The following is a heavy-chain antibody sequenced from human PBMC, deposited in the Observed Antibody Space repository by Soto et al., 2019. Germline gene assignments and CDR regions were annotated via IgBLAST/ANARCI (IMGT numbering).Heavy chain of an antibody. CDR3: ARAIVVVTNFDY. CDR1: GFTFSSYA. Sequence: QVQLVESGGGVVQPGRSLRLSCAASGFTFSSYAMHWVRQAPGKGLEWVAVISYDGSNKYYADSVKGRFTISRDNSKNTLSLQMNSLRAEDTAVYYCARAIVVVTNFDYWGQGTLVTVSS. J-gene: IGHJ4*02. D-gene: IGHD3-22*01. CDR2: ISYDGSNK. V-gene: IGHV3-30-3*01.